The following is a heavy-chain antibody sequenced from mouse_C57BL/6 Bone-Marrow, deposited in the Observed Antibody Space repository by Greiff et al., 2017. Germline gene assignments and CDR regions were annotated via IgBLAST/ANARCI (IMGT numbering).Heavy chain of an antibody. CDR1: GYSITSGYD. J-gene: IGHJ1*03. Sequence: DVQLQESGPGMVKPSQSLSLTCTVTGYSITSGYDWHWIRHFPGNKLEWMGYISYSGSTNYNPSLKSRISITHDTSKNHFFLKLNSVTTEDTATYYCARDNYGSSHWYFDVWGTGTTVTVSS. CDR3: ARDNYGSSHWYFDV. CDR2: ISYSGST. V-gene: IGHV3-1*01. D-gene: IGHD1-1*01.